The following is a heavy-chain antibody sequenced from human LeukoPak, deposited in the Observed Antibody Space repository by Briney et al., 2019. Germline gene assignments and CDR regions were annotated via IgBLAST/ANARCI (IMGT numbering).Heavy chain of an antibody. CDR2: MSLDGSSI. CDR1: GFVLNTQA. CDR3: ARDRGKLRYFDL. D-gene: IGHD3-9*01. J-gene: IGHJ4*02. V-gene: IGHV3-30*15. Sequence: HGGSLRLSCVASGFVLNTQAMHWVRQAPGKGLEWLAVMSLDGSSIYYADSAKGRFSISRDNSKNTLYLQMSSLRVEDTAVYDCARDRGKLRYFDLWGQGTLLTVSS.